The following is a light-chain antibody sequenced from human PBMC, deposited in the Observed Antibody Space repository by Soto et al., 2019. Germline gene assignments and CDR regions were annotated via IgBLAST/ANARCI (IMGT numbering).Light chain of an antibody. V-gene: IGKV3-20*01. Sequence: EIVLTQSPGTLSLSPGERATLSCRASQSVSSSYLAWYQQQPGQAPRLLIYGASSRATGIPDRFSGGGSGTDFTLTISRLEPEDFAVYYCQQYGTSPFTFGPGTKVDIK. CDR2: GAS. CDR3: QQYGTSPFT. CDR1: QSVSSSY. J-gene: IGKJ3*01.